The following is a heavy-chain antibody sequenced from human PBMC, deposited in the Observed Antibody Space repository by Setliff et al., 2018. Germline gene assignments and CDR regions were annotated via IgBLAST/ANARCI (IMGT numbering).Heavy chain of an antibody. D-gene: IGHD3-22*01. V-gene: IGHV4-38-2*02. Sequence: SETLSLTCAVSGYSISNGFYWGWIRQSPVKGLEWIGSLFDGGSAYYSQSLKSRASISLDASKNQFALKLTSATAADTAVSYCARDPHYDPTYSLPGHAFDFWGQGIMVTVSS. CDR3: ARDPHYDPTYSLPGHAFDF. CDR1: GYSISNGFY. CDR2: LFDGGSA. J-gene: IGHJ3*01.